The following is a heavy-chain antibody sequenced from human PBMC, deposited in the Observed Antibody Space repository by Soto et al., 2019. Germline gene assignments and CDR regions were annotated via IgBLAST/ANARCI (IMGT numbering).Heavy chain of an antibody. CDR2: ISYDGSNK. CDR1: GFTFSSYG. J-gene: IGHJ3*02. D-gene: IGHD1-1*01. V-gene: IGHV3-30*18. Sequence: QVQLVESGGGVVQPGRSLRLSCAASGFTFSSYGMHWVRQAPGKGLEWVAVISYDGSNKYYADSVKGRFTISRDNSKNTLYLQMNSLRAEETAVYYCAKDERTNPPHDAFDIWGQVTMVTGSS. CDR3: AKDERTNPPHDAFDI.